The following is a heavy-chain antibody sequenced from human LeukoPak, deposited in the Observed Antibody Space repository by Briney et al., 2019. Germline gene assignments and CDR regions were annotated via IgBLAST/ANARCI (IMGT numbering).Heavy chain of an antibody. D-gene: IGHD3-22*01. J-gene: IGHJ4*02. CDR1: GFTVSSNY. Sequence: PGGSLRLSCAASGFTVSSNYMSWVRQAPGKGLEWVSVLYSGGSTYYADSVKGRFTISRDNSKNTLYLQMNSLRAEDTAVYYCARNIYDSSGYYFDHWGQGTLVTVSS. CDR3: ARNIYDSSGYYFDH. V-gene: IGHV3-53*01. CDR2: LYSGGST.